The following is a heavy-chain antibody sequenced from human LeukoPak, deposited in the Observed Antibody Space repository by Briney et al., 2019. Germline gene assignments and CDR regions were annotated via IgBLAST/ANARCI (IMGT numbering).Heavy chain of an antibody. CDR3: ARDLWDSTSNN. Sequence: GGSLRLSCAASGFTFSGSAMHWVRQASGKGLEWVGRIRSKANSYATAYAASVKGRFTISRDNAKNSLYLQMNSLRAEDTAVYYCARDLWDSTSNNWGQGTLVTVSS. D-gene: IGHD6-6*01. CDR2: IRSKANSYAT. CDR1: GFTFSGSA. J-gene: IGHJ4*02. V-gene: IGHV3-73*01.